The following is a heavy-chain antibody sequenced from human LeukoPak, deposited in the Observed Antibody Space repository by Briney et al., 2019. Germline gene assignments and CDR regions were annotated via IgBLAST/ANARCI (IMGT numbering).Heavy chain of an antibody. CDR2: IYPNNGDT. D-gene: IGHD1-26*01. J-gene: IGHJ4*02. V-gene: IGHV1-2*02. CDR1: GYTFTDYY. Sequence: ASVKVSCKDSGYTFTDYYIHWLRQAPGQGLEWMGWIYPNNGDTNYAQKFQGSVTMTRDTSINTAYMELSSLTSDDTAAYYCARDGVGTYDYWGQGTLVTVSS. CDR3: ARDGVGTYDY.